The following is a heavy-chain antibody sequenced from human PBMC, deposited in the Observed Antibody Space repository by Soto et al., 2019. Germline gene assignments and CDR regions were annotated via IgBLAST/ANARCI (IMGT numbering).Heavy chain of an antibody. CDR2: INPSSGGT. D-gene: IGHD6-13*01. CDR3: AKGGSSWTEWFDP. CDR1: GYPLTAKY. Sequence: ASVKVSCKASGYPLTAKYLHWVRQAPGQGLEWMGWINPSSGGTKEAQKFRGRVTMTRDTSISAAYMELSRLTSDDTAVYYCAKGGSSWTEWFDPWGQGTLVTVSS. V-gene: IGHV1-2*02. J-gene: IGHJ5*02.